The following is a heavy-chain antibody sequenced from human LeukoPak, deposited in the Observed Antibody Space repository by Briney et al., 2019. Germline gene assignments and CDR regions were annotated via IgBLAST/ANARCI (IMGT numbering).Heavy chain of an antibody. J-gene: IGHJ5*02. Sequence: GGSLRLSCAASGFTFSSYWMSWVRQAPGKGLEWVANIKQDGSEKYYVDSVKGRFTISRDNAKNSLYLQMNSLRAEDTAVYYCARDTLRYCSSTSCSVDPWGQGTLVTVSS. CDR3: ARDTLRYCSSTSCSVDP. CDR1: GFTFSSYW. V-gene: IGHV3-7*01. D-gene: IGHD2-2*01. CDR2: IKQDGSEK.